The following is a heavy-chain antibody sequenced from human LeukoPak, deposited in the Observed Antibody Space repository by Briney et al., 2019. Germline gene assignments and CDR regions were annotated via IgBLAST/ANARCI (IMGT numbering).Heavy chain of an antibody. CDR3: ARATLDN. V-gene: IGHV3-53*01. CDR2: IYSGGST. CDR1: GFSVSTNY. J-gene: IGHJ4*02. Sequence: PGGSLRLSCAASGFSVSTNYISWLRQAPGKGLEWVSVIYSGGSTKYADSVKARFTISRDNSKNTVYLQMNSLRAEDTAVYYCARATLDNWGQGTLVTVSS.